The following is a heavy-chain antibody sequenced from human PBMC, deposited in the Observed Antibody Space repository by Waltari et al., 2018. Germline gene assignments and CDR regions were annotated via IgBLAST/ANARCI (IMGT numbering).Heavy chain of an antibody. CDR3: ARGPGVAVAGSGDWFDP. J-gene: IGHJ5*02. CDR2: IIPILGTA. CDR1: GRTFSSYA. Sequence: QVQLVQSGAEVKKPGSSGKVSCKAAGRTFSSYAISWGRQDPGQGLEWMGGIIPILGTANYAQKFQGRVTITADESTSTAYMELSSLRSEDTAVYYCARGPGVAVAGSGDWFDPWGQGTLVTVSS. D-gene: IGHD6-19*01. V-gene: IGHV1-69*13.